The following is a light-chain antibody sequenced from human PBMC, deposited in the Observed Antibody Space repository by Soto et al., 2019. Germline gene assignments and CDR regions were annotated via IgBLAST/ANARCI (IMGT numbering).Light chain of an antibody. J-gene: IGKJ5*01. V-gene: IGKV3D-15*01. CDR1: QSVSSK. Sequence: EIVMTQSPATLSVSPGERATLSCRASQSVSSKLAWYQQKPGQAPRLLIYGASRRATGIPDRFSGSGSGSDFTLTISSLQSEDFAVYYCQQYNNWPPITFGQGTRLEIK. CDR3: QQYNNWPPIT. CDR2: GAS.